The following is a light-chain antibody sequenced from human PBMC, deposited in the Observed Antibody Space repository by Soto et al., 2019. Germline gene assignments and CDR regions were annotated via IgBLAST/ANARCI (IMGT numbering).Light chain of an antibody. Sequence: EIVLTQSPATLSLSPGERATLSCRASQSVGSYLAWYQQRPGQAPRLLIYDASNRATGFPARFSGSGSGTDFTLTISSLEPEDFAVYYCQQRSYWPPLTFGGGTKVEIK. V-gene: IGKV3-11*01. J-gene: IGKJ4*01. CDR3: QQRSYWPPLT. CDR1: QSVGSY. CDR2: DAS.